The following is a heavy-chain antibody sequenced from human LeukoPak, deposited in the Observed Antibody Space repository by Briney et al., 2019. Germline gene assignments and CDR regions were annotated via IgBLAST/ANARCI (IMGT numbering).Heavy chain of an antibody. V-gene: IGHV3-7*03. CDR2: IKQDGSGT. D-gene: IGHD1-26*01. Sequence: GGSLRLSCAASGFTFSAYWMSWVRQAPGKGLEYMASIKQDGSGTYYVDSVKGRFTISRDNAKDSLDLQMNNLRAEDTAVYYCAALIIGRPFDYWGQGTLVIVSS. CDR1: GFTFSAYW. J-gene: IGHJ4*02. CDR3: AALIIGRPFDY.